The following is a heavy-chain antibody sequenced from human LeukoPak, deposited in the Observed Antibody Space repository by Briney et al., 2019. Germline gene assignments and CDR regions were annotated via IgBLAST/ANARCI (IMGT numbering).Heavy chain of an antibody. J-gene: IGHJ4*02. CDR3: ARPVNRLFLF. CDR1: GFSLSGDW. Sequence: PGGSLRLSCVGSGFSLSGDWMTWVRQAPGTGLEWVANIKEDGGETYYVDSVKGRFTISRDNAKNSLYLQMNNPRAEDTAVYFCARPVNRLFLFWGPGTQVTVSS. D-gene: IGHD2-21*01. CDR2: IKEDGGET. V-gene: IGHV3-7*01.